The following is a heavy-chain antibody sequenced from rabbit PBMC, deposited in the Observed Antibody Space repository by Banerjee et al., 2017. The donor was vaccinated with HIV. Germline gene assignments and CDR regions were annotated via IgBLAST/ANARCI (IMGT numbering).Heavy chain of an antibody. V-gene: IGHV1S45*01. J-gene: IGHJ3*01. CDR2: IYGSNSGTT. CDR3: ARDSSYYRGINL. Sequence: QEQLEESGGDLVKPGASLTLSCTASGFSFSSNYYMCWVRQAPGKGLEWIACIYGSNSGTTYYATWVKSRFTVSKTSSTTVTLQMTSLTAADTATYFCARDSSYYRGINLWGQGTLVTVS. D-gene: IGHD8-1*01. CDR1: GFSFSSNYY.